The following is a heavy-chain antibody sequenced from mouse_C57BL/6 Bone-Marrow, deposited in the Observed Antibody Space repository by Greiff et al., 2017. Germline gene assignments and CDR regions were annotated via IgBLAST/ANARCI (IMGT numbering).Heavy chain of an antibody. V-gene: IGHV14-2*01. CDR2: IGPEDGET. D-gene: IGHD3-3*01. J-gene: IGHJ4*01. CDR3: AFLRPVSRDYAMDY. CDR1: GFNIKDYY. Sequence: EVQLQQSGAELVKPGASVKLSCTASGFNIKDYYMHWVKQRTEQGLEWIGRIGPEDGETTYAPKFQGKATITADKSSNTAYLQLSSLTSEDTAVYYCAFLRPVSRDYAMDYWGQGTSVTVSS.